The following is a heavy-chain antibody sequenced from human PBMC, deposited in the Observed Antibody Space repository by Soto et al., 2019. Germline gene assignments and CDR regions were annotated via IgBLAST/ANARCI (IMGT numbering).Heavy chain of an antibody. CDR1: GFTFSSYA. Sequence: QVQLVESGGGVVQPGRSLRLSCAASGFTFSSYAMHWVRQAPGKGLEWVAVISYDGSNKYYADSVKGRFTISRDNSKNTLYLLMNSLRAEDTAVYYCAEGWYFDYWGQGTLVTVSS. CDR3: AEGWYFDY. CDR2: ISYDGSNK. J-gene: IGHJ4*02. D-gene: IGHD2-15*01. V-gene: IGHV3-30-3*01.